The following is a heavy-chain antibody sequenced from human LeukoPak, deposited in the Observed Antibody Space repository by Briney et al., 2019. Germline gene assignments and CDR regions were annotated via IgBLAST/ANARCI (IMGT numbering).Heavy chain of an antibody. Sequence: GGSLRLSCVPYGFTFSTYWMGWVRQAPGKGLEWLANINQGGREKYYVDSVKGRFTISRDNAKNSLFLQRNSLRAEDTAVYYCARDVGDLWGQGTLVTVSS. CDR3: ARDVGDL. D-gene: IGHD2-21*02. CDR2: INQGGREK. J-gene: IGHJ4*02. CDR1: GFTFSTYW. V-gene: IGHV3-7*01.